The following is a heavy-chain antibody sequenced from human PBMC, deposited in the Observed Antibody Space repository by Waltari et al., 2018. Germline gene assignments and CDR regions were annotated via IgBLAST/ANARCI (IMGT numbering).Heavy chain of an antibody. CDR2: IHHSGST. CDR1: GGSFSGYY. Sequence: QVQLQQWGAGLLKPSETLSLTCAVYGGSFSGYYGSWIRQPPGKGLEWIGAIHHSGSTNYHPTLKSRVTISVDTSKSQVSLKLSSVTAADTAVYYCARARSTLLDYWGQGTLVTVSS. CDR3: ARARSTLLDY. V-gene: IGHV4-34*01. J-gene: IGHJ4*02.